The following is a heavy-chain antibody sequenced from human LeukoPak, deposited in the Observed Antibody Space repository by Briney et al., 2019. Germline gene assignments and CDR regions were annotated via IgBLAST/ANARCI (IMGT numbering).Heavy chain of an antibody. J-gene: IGHJ4*02. CDR2: IKDEGSEK. D-gene: IGHD3-16*01. CDR3: AGALRPLDY. V-gene: IGHV3-7*03. CDR1: GFTFTSHW. Sequence: GSLRLSCAASGFTFTSHWMTWVRQAPGKGLEWVANIKDEGSEKYYVDSVKGRFTISRDNAKNSLYLQMNNLRVEDTAVYYCAGALRPLDYWGQGTLVTVSS.